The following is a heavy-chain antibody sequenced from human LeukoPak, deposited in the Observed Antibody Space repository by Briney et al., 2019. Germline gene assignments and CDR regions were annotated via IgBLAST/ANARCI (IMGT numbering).Heavy chain of an antibody. Sequence: SETLSLTCTVSGYSISSGYYWGWIRQPPGKGLEWIGSIYHSGSTYYNPSLKSRVTISVDTSKNQFSLKLSSVTAADTAVYYCARGAHGSGSHQGVGFDYWGQGTLVTVSS. CDR1: GYSISSGYY. V-gene: IGHV4-38-2*02. J-gene: IGHJ4*02. CDR2: IYHSGST. D-gene: IGHD3-10*01. CDR3: ARGAHGSGSHQGVGFDY.